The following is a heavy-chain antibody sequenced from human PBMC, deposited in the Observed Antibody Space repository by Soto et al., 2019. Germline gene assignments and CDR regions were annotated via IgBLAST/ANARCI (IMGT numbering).Heavy chain of an antibody. Sequence: SVKVSCKASGGTFSSYAISWVRQAPGQGLEWMGGIIPIFGTANYAQKFQGRVTITADKSTSTAYMELSSLRSDDTAVYYCARDRYSSSSSYYYYGMDVWGQGTTVTVSS. CDR2: IIPIFGTA. J-gene: IGHJ6*02. CDR1: GGTFSSYA. D-gene: IGHD6-6*01. CDR3: ARDRYSSSSSYYYYGMDV. V-gene: IGHV1-69*06.